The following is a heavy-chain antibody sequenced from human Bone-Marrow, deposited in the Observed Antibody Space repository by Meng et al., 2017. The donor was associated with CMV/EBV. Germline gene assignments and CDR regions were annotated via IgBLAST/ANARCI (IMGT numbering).Heavy chain of an antibody. V-gene: IGHV4-34*01. J-gene: IGHJ3*02. Sequence: SETLSLTCAVYGGSFSGYYWSWIRQPPGKGLEWIGEINHSGSTNYNPSLKSRVTISVDTSKNQFSLKLSSVTAADTAVYYCARDRYYDSSWKPAFDIWGQGTMVTVSS. D-gene: IGHD3-22*01. CDR1: GGSFSGYY. CDR2: INHSGST. CDR3: ARDRYYDSSWKPAFDI.